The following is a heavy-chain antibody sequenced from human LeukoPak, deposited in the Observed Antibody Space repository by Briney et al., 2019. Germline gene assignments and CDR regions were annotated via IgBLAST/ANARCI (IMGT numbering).Heavy chain of an antibody. Sequence: PGGSLRLSCAASGFTVSSNYVSWVRQAPGKGLEWVSVIYSGGSTYYADSVKGRFTISRDNSKNTLYLQMNSLRAEDTAVYYCARAIAVAGIDAFDIWGQGTMVTVSS. CDR2: IYSGGST. CDR3: ARAIAVAGIDAFDI. V-gene: IGHV3-66*01. D-gene: IGHD6-19*01. J-gene: IGHJ3*02. CDR1: GFTVSSNY.